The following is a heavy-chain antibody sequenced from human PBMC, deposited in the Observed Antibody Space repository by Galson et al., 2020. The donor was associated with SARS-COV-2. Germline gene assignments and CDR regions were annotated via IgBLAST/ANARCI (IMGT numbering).Heavy chain of an antibody. CDR2: IFPGDFNT. CDR1: GFRFSDYW. J-gene: IGHJ5*02. CDR3: LRRQGGHEDYYFDP. D-gene: IGHD3-10*01. V-gene: IGHV5-51*01. Sequence: GESLKISCQGSGFRFSDYWIAWVRQMPGRGLELMGFIFPGDFNTRYSPSFQGQVTISVDKSISTAYLQWSSLKASDSAIYYCLRRQGGHEDYYFDPWGQGTLVTVSS.